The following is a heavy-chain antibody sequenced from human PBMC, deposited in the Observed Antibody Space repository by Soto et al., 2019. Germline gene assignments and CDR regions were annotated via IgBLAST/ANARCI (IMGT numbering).Heavy chain of an antibody. Sequence: GGSLRLSCAASGFTFSSYAMHWVRQAPGKGLEWVAVIWYDGSNKYYADSVKGRFTISRDNSKNTLYLQLNSLRAEDTAVYYCARDHFGGIQNYYYGMDVWGQGTTVTVSS. CDR1: GFTFSSYA. CDR2: IWYDGSNK. J-gene: IGHJ6*02. V-gene: IGHV3-33*01. D-gene: IGHD3-3*01. CDR3: ARDHFGGIQNYYYGMDV.